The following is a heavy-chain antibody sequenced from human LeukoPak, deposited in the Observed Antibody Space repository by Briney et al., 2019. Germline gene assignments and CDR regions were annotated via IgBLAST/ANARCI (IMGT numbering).Heavy chain of an antibody. Sequence: SETLSLTCTVSGGSISSSSYYWGWIRQPPGKGLEWIGHIYYSGSTNYNPSLKSRVTISVDKSKNQFSLKLSSVTAADTAVYYCARGFPRGGYFDYWGQGTLVTVSS. CDR1: GGSISSSSYY. CDR2: IYYSGST. D-gene: IGHD3-16*01. J-gene: IGHJ4*02. CDR3: ARGFPRGGYFDY. V-gene: IGHV4-39*07.